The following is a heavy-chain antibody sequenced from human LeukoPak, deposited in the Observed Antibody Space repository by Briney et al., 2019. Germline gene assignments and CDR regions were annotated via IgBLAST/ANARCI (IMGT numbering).Heavy chain of an antibody. D-gene: IGHD2-15*01. J-gene: IGHJ4*02. CDR1: GGSISSYY. V-gene: IGHV4-59*01. CDR3: ARAVFVAYFDY. CDR2: IYYSGST. Sequence: SETLSLTCTVSGGSISSYYWSWIRQPPGKGLEWIGYIYYSGSTNYNPSLKSRVTISVDTSKNQFSLKLSSVTAADTAVYYCARAVFVAYFDYWGQGTLVTVSS.